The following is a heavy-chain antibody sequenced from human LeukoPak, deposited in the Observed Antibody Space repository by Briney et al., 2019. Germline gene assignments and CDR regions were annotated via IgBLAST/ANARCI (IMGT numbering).Heavy chain of an antibody. CDR1: GFTFDDYA. Sequence: GGSLRLSCAASGFTFDDYAMHWVRQAPGKGLEWVSLISGDGGSTYYADSAEGRFTISRDNSKNSLYLQMNRPKTEDTALYFCAKDKELLQWLVRPYYFDYWGQGTLVTVSS. D-gene: IGHD6-19*01. V-gene: IGHV3-43*02. J-gene: IGHJ4*02. CDR2: ISGDGGST. CDR3: AKDKELLQWLVRPYYFDY.